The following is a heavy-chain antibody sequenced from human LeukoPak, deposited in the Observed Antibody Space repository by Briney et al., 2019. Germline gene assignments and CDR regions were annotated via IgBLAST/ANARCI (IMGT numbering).Heavy chain of an antibody. Sequence: GGSLRLSCAASGSTFSSYAMSWVRQAPGKGLEWVSAISGSGGSTYYADSVKGRFTISRDNSKNTLYLQMNSLRAEDTAVYYCAKNRRLDYYYYYMDVWGKGTTVTVSS. CDR2: ISGSGGST. CDR1: GSTFSSYA. CDR3: AKNRRLDYYYYYMDV. V-gene: IGHV3-23*01. D-gene: IGHD1-14*01. J-gene: IGHJ6*03.